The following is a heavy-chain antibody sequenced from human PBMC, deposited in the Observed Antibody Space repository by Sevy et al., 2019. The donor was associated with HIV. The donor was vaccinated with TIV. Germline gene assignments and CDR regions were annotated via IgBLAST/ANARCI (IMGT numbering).Heavy chain of an antibody. J-gene: IGHJ6*02. Sequence: GGSLRLSCAASGFTFSSYSMNWVRQAPGKGLEWVSSISSSSSYIYYADSVKGRFTISRDNAKNSLYLQMNSLRAEDTVVYYWARGSALVSHYYGSGSYYNFYYYYGMDVWGQGTTVTVSS. V-gene: IGHV3-21*01. CDR3: ARGSALVSHYYGSGSYYNFYYYYGMDV. CDR1: GFTFSSYS. CDR2: ISSSSSYI. D-gene: IGHD3-10*01.